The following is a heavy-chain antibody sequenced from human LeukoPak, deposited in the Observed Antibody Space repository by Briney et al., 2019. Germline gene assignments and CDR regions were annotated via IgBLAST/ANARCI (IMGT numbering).Heavy chain of an antibody. CDR1: GGSISSYY. CDR2: IYTSGST. J-gene: IGHJ6*02. V-gene: IGHV4-4*07. CDR3: ARDRGYSYASDYYGMDV. Sequence: SETLSLTCTVSGGSISSYYWSWIRQPAGKGLEWIGRIYTSGSTNYNPSLKSRVTMSVDTFKNQFSLKLSSVTAADTAVYYCARDRGYSYASDYYGMDVWGQGTTVTVSS. D-gene: IGHD5-18*01.